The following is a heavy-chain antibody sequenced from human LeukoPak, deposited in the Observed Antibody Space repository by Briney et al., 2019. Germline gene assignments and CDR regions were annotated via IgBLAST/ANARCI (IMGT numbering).Heavy chain of an antibody. J-gene: IGHJ4*02. Sequence: SETLSLTCTVSGGSISSYYWSWIRQPPGKGLEWIRYIYYSGSTNYNPSLKSRVTISVDTSKNQFSLKLSSVTAADTAVYYCARLTNSGGSYRRFDYWGQGTLVTVSS. CDR1: GGSISSYY. V-gene: IGHV4-59*08. CDR2: IYYSGST. D-gene: IGHD2-15*01. CDR3: ARLTNSGGSYRRFDY.